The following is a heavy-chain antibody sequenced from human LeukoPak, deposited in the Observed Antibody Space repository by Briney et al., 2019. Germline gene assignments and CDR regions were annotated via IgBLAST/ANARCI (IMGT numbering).Heavy chain of an antibody. Sequence: GGSLRLSCAASGFTFSSYEMNWVRQAPGKGLEWASYISSSGSTIYYADSVKGRFTISRDNAKNSLYLQMNSLRAEDTAVYYCARAWGPEYYFDYWGQGTLVTVSS. D-gene: IGHD3-16*01. V-gene: IGHV3-48*03. J-gene: IGHJ4*02. CDR2: ISSSGSTI. CDR3: ARAWGPEYYFDY. CDR1: GFTFSSYE.